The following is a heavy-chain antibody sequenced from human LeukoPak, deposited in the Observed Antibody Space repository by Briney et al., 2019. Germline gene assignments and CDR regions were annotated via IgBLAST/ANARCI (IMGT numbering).Heavy chain of an antibody. D-gene: IGHD3-10*01. Sequence: SVNVSCTASGGTFSSYAISWVRQAPGQGLEWMGGIIPIFGTANYAQKFQGRVTITADESTSTAYMELSSLRSEDTAVYYCARGIITMVRGVNYYFDYWGQGTLVTVSS. CDR2: IIPIFGTA. CDR1: GGTFSSYA. V-gene: IGHV1-69*01. J-gene: IGHJ4*02. CDR3: ARGIITMVRGVNYYFDY.